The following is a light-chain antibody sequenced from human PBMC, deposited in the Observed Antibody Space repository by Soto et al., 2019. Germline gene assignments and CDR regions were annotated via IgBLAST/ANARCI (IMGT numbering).Light chain of an antibody. CDR1: QSVSSY. CDR2: DAS. V-gene: IGKV3-11*01. Sequence: DIVLTKSPGTLSLSPGERATLSCRASQSVSSYLAWYQQKPGQAPRLLIYDASNRATGIPARFSGSGSGTDFTLTISSLEPEDFAVYYCQQRSNWPPTWTFGQGTKVDIK. J-gene: IGKJ1*01. CDR3: QQRSNWPPTWT.